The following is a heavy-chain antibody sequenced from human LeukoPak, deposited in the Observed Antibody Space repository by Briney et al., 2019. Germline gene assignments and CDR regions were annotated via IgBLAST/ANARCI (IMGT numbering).Heavy chain of an antibody. CDR2: IVDGSGNT. CDR1: GFTFTSSA. CDR3: AAPRGYYGSGSNYYYYMDV. D-gene: IGHD3-10*01. Sequence: SVKVSCKASGFTFTSSAVQWVRQARGQRLEWIGWIVDGSGNTNYAQKFQERVTITRDMSTSTAYMELSSLRSEDTAVYYCAAPRGYYGSGSNYYYYMDVWGKGTTVTVSS. V-gene: IGHV1-58*01. J-gene: IGHJ6*03.